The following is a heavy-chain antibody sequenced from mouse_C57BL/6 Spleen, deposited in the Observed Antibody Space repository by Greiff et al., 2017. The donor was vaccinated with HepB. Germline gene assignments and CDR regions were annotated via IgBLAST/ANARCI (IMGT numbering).Heavy chain of an antibody. CDR3: SRRGSLRPIYAMDY. V-gene: IGHV1-18*01. D-gene: IGHD1-2*01. J-gene: IGHJ4*01. CDR2: INPNNGGT. Sequence: VQLQQSGPELVKPGASVKIPCKASGYTFTDYNMDWVKQSHGKSLEWIGDINPNNGGTIYNQKFKGKATLTVDKSSSTAYMELRSLTSEDTAVYYCSRRGSLRPIYAMDYCGQGTSVTVSS. CDR1: GYTFTDYN.